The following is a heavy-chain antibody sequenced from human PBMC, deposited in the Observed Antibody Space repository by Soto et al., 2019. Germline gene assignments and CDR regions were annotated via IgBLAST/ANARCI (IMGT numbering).Heavy chain of an antibody. V-gene: IGHV1-18*04. CDR2: ISAYNGNT. Sequence: ASVKVSCKASGYTFTSYGISWVRQAPGQGLAWMGWISAYNGNTNYAQKLQGRVTMTTDTSTSTDYMALRSLRSDDTAVHYCARVGLEDIVLMVDDPSCYYGMDVWGQGTTVTVSS. J-gene: IGHJ6*02. D-gene: IGHD2-8*01. CDR1: GYTFTSYG. CDR3: ARVGLEDIVLMVDDPSCYYGMDV.